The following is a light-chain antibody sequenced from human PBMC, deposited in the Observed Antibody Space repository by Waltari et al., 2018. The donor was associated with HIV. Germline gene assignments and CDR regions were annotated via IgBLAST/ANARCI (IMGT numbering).Light chain of an antibody. J-gene: IGLJ2*01. V-gene: IGLV1-47*01. Sequence: QSVLTQPPSASGTPGQSVTLSCSGTRSNIGTNYVYWYQQFPGTAPKLLIYRNNKRPSGVPDRFSGSKSGTSASLAISGLRSDDEADYYCAAWDDTLTVVFGGGTKLTVL. CDR1: RSNIGTNY. CDR3: AAWDDTLTVV. CDR2: RNN.